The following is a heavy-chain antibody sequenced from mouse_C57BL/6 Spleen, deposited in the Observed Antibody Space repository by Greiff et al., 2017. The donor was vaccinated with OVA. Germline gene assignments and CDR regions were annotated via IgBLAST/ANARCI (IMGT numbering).Heavy chain of an antibody. J-gene: IGHJ4*01. CDR3: AIPYDYDHDYYAMDY. V-gene: IGHV5-17*01. Sequence: EVHLVESGGGLVKPGGSLKLSCAASGFTFSDYGMHWVRQAPEKGLEWVAYISSGSSTIYYADTVKGRFTISRDNAKNTLFLQMTSLRSEDTAMYYCAIPYDYDHDYYAMDYWGQGTSVTVSS. CDR1: GFTFSDYG. CDR2: ISSGSSTI. D-gene: IGHD2-4*01.